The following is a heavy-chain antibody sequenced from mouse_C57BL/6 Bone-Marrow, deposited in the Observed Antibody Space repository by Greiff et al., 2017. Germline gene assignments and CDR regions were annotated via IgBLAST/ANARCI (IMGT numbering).Heavy chain of an antibody. CDR1: GYTFTSYW. Sequence: QFQLQQPGAELVKPGASVKMSCQASGYTFTSYWITWVKPRPGQGLEWIGDLSPGSGSTNYHEKFKGKATLTVDTSSSTAYRQLSSLTAEDSAVDYCASDGYHSWYFEDWGTGTTVTVSS. D-gene: IGHD2-3*01. V-gene: IGHV1-55*01. J-gene: IGHJ1*03. CDR3: ASDGYHSWYFED. CDR2: LSPGSGST.